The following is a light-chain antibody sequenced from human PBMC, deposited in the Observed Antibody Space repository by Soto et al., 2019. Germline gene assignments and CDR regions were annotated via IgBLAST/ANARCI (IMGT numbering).Light chain of an antibody. V-gene: IGLV1-44*01. CDR2: TND. Sequence: QSVLTQPPSTSGTPGQRVTISCSGSSSNIGSKTLNWFRQVPGTAPKLLIYTNDQRPSGVPDRFSGSKSGTSASLAISGLQSEDEAEYYCAAWDDSLNAPVFGGGTKVTVL. CDR3: AAWDDSLNAPV. CDR1: SSNIGSKT. J-gene: IGLJ3*02.